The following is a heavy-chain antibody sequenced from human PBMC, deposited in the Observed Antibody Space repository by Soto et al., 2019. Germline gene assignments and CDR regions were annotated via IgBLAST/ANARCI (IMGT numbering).Heavy chain of an antibody. CDR1: GGSISSSSYY. J-gene: IGHJ4*02. V-gene: IGHV4-39*02. CDR2: IYYSGST. CDR3: ARLVGIAAAVP. D-gene: IGHD6-13*01. Sequence: SETLSLTCTVSGGSISSSSYYWGWIRQPPGKGREWIGSIYYSGSTYYNPSLKSRVTISVDTSKNHFSLKLSSVTAADTAVYYCARLVGIAAAVPWGQGTLVTVSS.